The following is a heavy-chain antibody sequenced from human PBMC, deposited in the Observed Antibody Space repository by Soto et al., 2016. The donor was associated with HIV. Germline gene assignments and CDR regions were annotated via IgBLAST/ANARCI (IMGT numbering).Heavy chain of an antibody. D-gene: IGHD3-16*01. J-gene: IGHJ4*02. CDR1: GFTFSDAW. CDR2: IKSKPDGGTT. CDR3: TTHLYPT. Sequence: EVQLVESGGGLVKPGGSLRLSCAVSGFTFSDAWMSWVRQAPGKGLGWVGLIKSKPDGGTTDYAAPVKGRFIISRDDSKNMLYLQMNSLKTEDTAVYYCTTHLYPTRGQGTLVTVSS. V-gene: IGHV3-15*01.